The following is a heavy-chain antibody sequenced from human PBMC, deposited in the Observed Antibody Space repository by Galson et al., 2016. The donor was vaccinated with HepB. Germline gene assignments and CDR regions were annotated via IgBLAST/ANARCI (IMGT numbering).Heavy chain of an antibody. CDR3: ASPLWSSSSGLAY. D-gene: IGHD6-6*01. V-gene: IGHV3-48*01. CDR2: INKISSSI. J-gene: IGHJ4*02. CDR1: GFTFSKYS. Sequence: SLRLSCAASGFTFSKYSLNWIRQTPGKGLEWISYINKISSSIYYADSVKSRFTISRDNSKSTLYLQMNSLRAEDTAVYYCASPLWSSSSGLAYWGQGTLVTVSS.